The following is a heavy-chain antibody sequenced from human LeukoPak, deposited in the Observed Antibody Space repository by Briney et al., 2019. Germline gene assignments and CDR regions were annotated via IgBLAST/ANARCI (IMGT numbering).Heavy chain of an antibody. D-gene: IGHD3-22*01. CDR2: IGVSGGST. J-gene: IGHJ4*02. CDR3: ATKYFDSSGYYGY. Sequence: GRSLRLSCAASGFSFSSYAMSWFRQPPGKGLYSVSGIGVSGGSTDYADSVKGRFTISRDNSKNPLYLQMNSLRAEDTAVYYCATKYFDSSGYYGYWGQGTLVTVSS. CDR1: GFSFSSYA. V-gene: IGHV3-23*01.